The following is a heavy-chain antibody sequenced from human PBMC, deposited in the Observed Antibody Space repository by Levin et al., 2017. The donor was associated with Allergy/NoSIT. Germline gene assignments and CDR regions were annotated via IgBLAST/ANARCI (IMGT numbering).Heavy chain of an antibody. Sequence: PGGSLRLSCEASGFTFNDYAMHWVRQAPGKGLEWVAIISNDGTTKYYAHSVKGRFTISRDNSKNTLYLQMDSLSGEDTAVFYCAKVISPWYSTFGTTQHGGYFDYWGQGILVTVSS. J-gene: IGHJ4*02. CDR1: GFTFNDYA. CDR3: AKVISPWYSTFGTTQHGGYFDY. CDR2: ISNDGTTK. D-gene: IGHD6-13*01. V-gene: IGHV3-30*18.